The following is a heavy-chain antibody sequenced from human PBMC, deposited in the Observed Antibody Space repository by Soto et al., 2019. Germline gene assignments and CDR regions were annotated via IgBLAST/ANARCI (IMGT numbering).Heavy chain of an antibody. CDR1: GYTLTELS. J-gene: IGHJ2*01. V-gene: IGHV1-24*01. CDR3: ATPLFMVRGVTGYWYFDL. D-gene: IGHD3-10*01. CDR2: FDPEDGET. Sequence: QVPLVQSGAEVKKPGASVKVSCKVSGYTLTELSMHWVRQAPGKGLEWMGGFDPEDGETIYAQKFQGRVTMTEDTSTDTAYMELSSLRSEDTAVYYCATPLFMVRGVTGYWYFDLWGRGTLVTVSS.